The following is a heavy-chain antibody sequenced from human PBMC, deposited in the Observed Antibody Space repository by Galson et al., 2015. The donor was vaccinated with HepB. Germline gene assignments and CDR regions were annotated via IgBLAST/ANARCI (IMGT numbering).Heavy chain of an antibody. V-gene: IGHV3-23*01. CDR2: ISGSGGST. Sequence: SLRLSCAASGFTFSSYAMSWVRQAPGKGLEWVSAISGSGGSTYYADSVKGRFTISRDNSKNTLYLQMNSLRAEDTAVYYCAKVQGGGSYFDYWGQGTLVTVSS. D-gene: IGHD1-26*01. CDR1: GFTFSSYA. CDR3: AKVQGGGSYFDY. J-gene: IGHJ4*02.